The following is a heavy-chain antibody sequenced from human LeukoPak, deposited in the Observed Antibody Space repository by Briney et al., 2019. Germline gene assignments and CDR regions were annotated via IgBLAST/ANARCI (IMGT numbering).Heavy chain of an antibody. CDR1: GFTFDDYA. CDR2: ISWNSGSI. CDR3: VKDVAAAGMFDY. V-gene: IGHV3-9*01. J-gene: IGHJ4*02. Sequence: GGSLRLSCAASGFTFDDYAMNWVRQAPGKGLEWVSGISWNSGSIGYADSVNGRFTISSDYAKNSLYLPMNSLRGEATAWYCFVKDVAAAGMFDYWGQGTLVTVSS. D-gene: IGHD6-13*01.